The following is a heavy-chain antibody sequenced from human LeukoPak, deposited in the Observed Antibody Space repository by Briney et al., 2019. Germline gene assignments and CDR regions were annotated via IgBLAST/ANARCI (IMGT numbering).Heavy chain of an antibody. V-gene: IGHV3-23*01. CDR1: GFTFSSYA. J-gene: IGHJ4*02. CDR3: AKRGLLRMDTAMPEDY. D-gene: IGHD5-18*01. CDR2: ISGSGGST. Sequence: GGSLRLSCAASGFTFSSYAMSWVRQAPGKGLEWVSAISGSGGSTYYADSVKGRFTISRDNSKNTLYLQMNSLRAEDTAVYYCAKRGLLRMDTAMPEDYWGQGTLVTVSS.